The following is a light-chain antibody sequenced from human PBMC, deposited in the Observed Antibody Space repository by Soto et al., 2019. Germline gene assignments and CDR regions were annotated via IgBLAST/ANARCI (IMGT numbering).Light chain of an antibody. Sequence: QSALTQPASVSGSPGQSITISCTGSSSDVGGYNYVSWYQQYSGKAPKLMIHDVTNRPSGVSNRFSGSKSGNTASLTISGLQAEDEADYYCSSYASNYSTLFGGGTKLTVL. J-gene: IGLJ3*02. CDR1: SSDVGGYNY. CDR3: SSYASNYSTL. CDR2: DVT. V-gene: IGLV2-14*01.